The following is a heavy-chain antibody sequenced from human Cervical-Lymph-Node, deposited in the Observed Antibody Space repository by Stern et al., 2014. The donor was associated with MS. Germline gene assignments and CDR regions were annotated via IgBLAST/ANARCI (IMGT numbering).Heavy chain of an antibody. D-gene: IGHD6-13*01. Sequence: QLQLQESGPGLVKPSETLSLTCTVSGGSISGSSYYWAWIRQPPGKGLEWIASIYYNGDTNYNPSLKSRVTISVDTSKNQFSLRLPSVTAADTAVYYCARSAGTWGQGTLVTVSS. J-gene: IGHJ4*02. CDR1: GGSISGSSYY. CDR2: IYYNGDT. CDR3: ARSAGT. V-gene: IGHV4-39*01.